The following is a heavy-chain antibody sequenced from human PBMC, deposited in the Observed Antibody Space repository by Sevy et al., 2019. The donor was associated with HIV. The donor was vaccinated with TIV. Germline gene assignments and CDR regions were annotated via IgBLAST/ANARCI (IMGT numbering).Heavy chain of an antibody. CDR2: ISSSSSYT. Sequence: GGSLRLSCAASGFTFSDYYMSWIRQAPGKGLEWVSYISSSSSYTNYADSVKGRFTISRDNAKNSLYLQMNSLGAEDTAVYYCAAFLYGSGSYYPGFDYWGQGTLVTVSS. J-gene: IGHJ4*02. CDR1: GFTFSDYY. CDR3: AAFLYGSGSYYPGFDY. V-gene: IGHV3-11*06. D-gene: IGHD3-10*01.